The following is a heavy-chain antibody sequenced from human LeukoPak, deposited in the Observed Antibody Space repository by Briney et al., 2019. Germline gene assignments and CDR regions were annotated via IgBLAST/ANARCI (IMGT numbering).Heavy chain of an antibody. V-gene: IGHV4-59*01. CDR3: ARDVEYYYMDV. CDR1: GGSISSYY. Sequence: SETLSLTCTVSGGSISSYYWSWIRQPPGKGLEWIGYIYYSGSTNYNPSLKSRVTISVDTSKNQFSLKPSSVTAADTAVYYCARDVEYYYMDVWGKGTTVTVSS. J-gene: IGHJ6*03. CDR2: IYYSGST.